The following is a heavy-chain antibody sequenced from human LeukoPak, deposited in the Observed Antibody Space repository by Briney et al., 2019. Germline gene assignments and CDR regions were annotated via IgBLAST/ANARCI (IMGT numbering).Heavy chain of an antibody. CDR1: GFTFSSYG. Sequence: RGSLRLSCVAFGFTFSSYGMHWVRQAPGKGLEWVAVISYDGSNKYYADSVKGRFTISRDNSKNTLYLQMNSLRAEDTAVYYCAKDLGSSWYFDYWGQGTLVTVSS. V-gene: IGHV3-30*18. J-gene: IGHJ4*02. CDR3: AKDLGSSWYFDY. D-gene: IGHD6-13*01. CDR2: ISYDGSNK.